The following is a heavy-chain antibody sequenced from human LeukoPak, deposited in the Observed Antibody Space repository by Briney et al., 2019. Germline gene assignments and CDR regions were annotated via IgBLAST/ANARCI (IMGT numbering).Heavy chain of an antibody. CDR3: ANNDYGDLGGY. J-gene: IGHJ4*02. CDR1: GFTFSSYS. Sequence: PGGSLRLSCATSGFTFSSYSMNWVRQAPGKGLEWVSSIISSSSHIYYADSVKGRFTISRDNAKNSLYLLTKSLRVEDTAVYYCANNDYGDLGGYWGQGTLVTVSS. CDR2: IISSSSHI. D-gene: IGHD4-17*01. V-gene: IGHV3-21*01.